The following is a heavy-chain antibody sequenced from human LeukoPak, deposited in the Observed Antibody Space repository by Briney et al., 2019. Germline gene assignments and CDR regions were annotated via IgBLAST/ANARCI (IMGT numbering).Heavy chain of an antibody. D-gene: IGHD6-19*01. Sequence: SETLSLTCTVSGDPISSSSYCWDWIRQPPGKGLEWIGYIYYSGSTNYNPSLKSRVTISVDTSKNQFSLKLSSVTAADTAVYYCARAQQWLVRDYYGMDVWGQGTTVTVSS. V-gene: IGHV4-61*05. J-gene: IGHJ6*02. CDR3: ARAQQWLVRDYYGMDV. CDR1: GDPISSSSYC. CDR2: IYYSGST.